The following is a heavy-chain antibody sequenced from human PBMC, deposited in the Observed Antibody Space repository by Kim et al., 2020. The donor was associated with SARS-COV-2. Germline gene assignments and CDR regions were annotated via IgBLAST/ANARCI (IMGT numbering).Heavy chain of an antibody. CDR2: ISSSSYI. J-gene: IGHJ6*02. CDR3: ARVSATVTTYAYYYGMDV. Sequence: GGYLRLSCAASGFTFSSYSMNWVRQAPGKGLEWVSSISSSSYIYYADSVKGRFTISRDNAKNSLYLQMNSLRAEDTAVYYCARVSATVTTYAYYYGMDVWGQGTTVTVSS. CDR1: GFTFSSYS. D-gene: IGHD4-17*01. V-gene: IGHV3-21*01.